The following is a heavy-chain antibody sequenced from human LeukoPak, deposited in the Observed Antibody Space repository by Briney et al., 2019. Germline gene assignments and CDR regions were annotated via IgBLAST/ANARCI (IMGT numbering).Heavy chain of an antibody. CDR3: ARGRPHGNDY. CDR1: GFTFSSYW. V-gene: IGHV3-74*01. D-gene: IGHD4-23*01. Sequence: GGSLRLSCAASGFTFSSYWMNWVRQAPGRGLVWVSRIASDGSSTTYADSVKGRFSISRDNAKNTLYLQMNSLRVEDTAVYYCARGRPHGNDYWGQGTLVTDSS. CDR2: IASDGSST. J-gene: IGHJ4*02.